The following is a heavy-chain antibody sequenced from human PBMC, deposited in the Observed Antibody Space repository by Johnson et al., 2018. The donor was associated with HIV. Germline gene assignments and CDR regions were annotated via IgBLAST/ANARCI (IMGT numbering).Heavy chain of an antibody. CDR3: ANLGDYSGLNGLDI. D-gene: IGHD4/OR15-4a*01. V-gene: IGHV3-30*18. J-gene: IGHJ3*02. CDR2: ISYDGNNK. Sequence: QVQLVESGGGLVQPGRSLRLSCAASGFTFSGYGMHWVRQAPGKGLEWVAVISYDGNNKYYADSVKGRFTVSRDNYQNPLYLQIDTRRTEDTAVYYCANLGDYSGLNGLDIWGQGTMVTVSS. CDR1: GFTFSGYG.